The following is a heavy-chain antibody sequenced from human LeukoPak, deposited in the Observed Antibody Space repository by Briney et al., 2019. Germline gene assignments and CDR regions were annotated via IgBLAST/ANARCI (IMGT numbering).Heavy chain of an antibody. CDR1: ALRFSSFA. CDR2: IHGSGETT. V-gene: IGHV3-23*01. CDR3: AKDPNGDYVGAFDS. D-gene: IGHD4-17*01. Sequence: GGSLRLSCAASALRFSSFAMTWVRQVPGKGLEWVSGIHGSGETTYYADSVKGRFIISRDNSREMLYLQMNSLRVEDTAVYYCAKDPNGDYVGAFDSWGQGTMVTVSS. J-gene: IGHJ3*02.